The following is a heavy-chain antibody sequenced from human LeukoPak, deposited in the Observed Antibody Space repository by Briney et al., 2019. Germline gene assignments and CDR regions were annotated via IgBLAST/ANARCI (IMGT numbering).Heavy chain of an antibody. V-gene: IGHV3-66*01. J-gene: IGHJ6*02. Sequence: GGSLRLSCAASGFTVSNNYMSWVRQAPGKGLEWVSVIYSGGSTYYADSVKGRFTISRDNSKNTLYLQMNSLRAEDTAVYYCARDTWPNSFYGMDVWGQGTTVTVSS. CDR1: GFTVSNNY. CDR2: IYSGGST. CDR3: ARDTWPNSFYGMDV. D-gene: IGHD1-1*01.